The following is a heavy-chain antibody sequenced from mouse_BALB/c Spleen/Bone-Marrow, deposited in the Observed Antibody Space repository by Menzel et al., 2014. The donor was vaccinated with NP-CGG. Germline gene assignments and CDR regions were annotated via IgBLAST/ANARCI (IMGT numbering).Heavy chain of an antibody. Sequence: DVMLVESGGGLVQPGGSLKLSCAASGLDFSSYWMSWVRQAPGKGLQWIGEINPESNTINYTPSLKDKFIISRDNAKNTLYQQMSKVRSEDTALYCCARLGYYGWFAYWGQGTLVTVSA. CDR1: GLDFSSYW. CDR3: ARLGYYGWFAY. J-gene: IGHJ3*01. V-gene: IGHV4-1*02. D-gene: IGHD2-3*01. CDR2: INPESNTI.